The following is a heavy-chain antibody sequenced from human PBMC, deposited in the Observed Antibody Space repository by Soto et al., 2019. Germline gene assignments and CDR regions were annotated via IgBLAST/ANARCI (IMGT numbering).Heavy chain of an antibody. CDR1: GFSLNTYG. CDR3: TTNAYRSSWVTPYH. J-gene: IGHJ5*02. D-gene: IGHD6-13*01. CDR2: TWYDGSSK. Sequence: GGSLRLSCAASGFSLNTYGMHWVRQAPGKGLEWVAVTWYDGSSKYYADSVKGRFIISRDNSKNTLYLQMNSLRAEDTAVYYCTTNAYRSSWVTPYHWGQGTLVTVSS. V-gene: IGHV3-33*01.